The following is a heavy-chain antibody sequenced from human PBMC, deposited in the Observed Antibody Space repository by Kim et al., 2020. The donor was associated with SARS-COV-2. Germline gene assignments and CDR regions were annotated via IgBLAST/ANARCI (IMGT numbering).Heavy chain of an antibody. D-gene: IGHD4-4*01. Sequence: SETLSLTCTVSGGSISSGGYYWSWIRQHPGKGLEWIGYIYYSGSTYYNPSLKSRVTISVDTSKNQFSLKLSSVTAADTAVYYCARGASNRFDPWGQGTLVTVSS. J-gene: IGHJ5*02. CDR3: ARGASNRFDP. CDR1: GGSISSGGYY. V-gene: IGHV4-31*03. CDR2: IYYSGST.